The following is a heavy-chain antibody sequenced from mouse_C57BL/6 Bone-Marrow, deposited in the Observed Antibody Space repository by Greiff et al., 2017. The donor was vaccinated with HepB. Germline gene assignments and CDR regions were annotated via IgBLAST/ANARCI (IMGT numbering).Heavy chain of an antibody. J-gene: IGHJ1*03. CDR2: IRNKANNHAT. CDR3: TRKTTVVYWYFDV. CDR1: GFTFSDAW. V-gene: IGHV6-6*01. Sequence: EVQLVESGGGLVQPGGSMKLSCAASGFTFSDAWMDWVRQSPEKGLEWVAEIRNKANNHATYYAESVKGRFTISRDDSKSSVYLQMNSLRAEDTGIYYCTRKTTVVYWYFDVWGTGTTVTVSS. D-gene: IGHD1-1*01.